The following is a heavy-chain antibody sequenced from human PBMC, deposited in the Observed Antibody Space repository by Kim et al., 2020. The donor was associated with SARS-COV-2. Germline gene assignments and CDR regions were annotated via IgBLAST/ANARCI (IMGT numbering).Heavy chain of an antibody. V-gene: IGHV3-30*04. J-gene: IGHJ5*02. D-gene: IGHD6-13*01. CDR2: ISYDGSNK. CDR1: GFTFSSYA. CDR3: ARGGDSSSWHIWFDP. Sequence: GGSLRLSCAPSGFTFSSYAMHWVRQAPGKGLEWVALISYDGSNKYYVDSVKGRFTISRDNSKNTLYLQMSSLRPEDTAVYYCARGGDSSSWHIWFDPWGPGTLVTVS.